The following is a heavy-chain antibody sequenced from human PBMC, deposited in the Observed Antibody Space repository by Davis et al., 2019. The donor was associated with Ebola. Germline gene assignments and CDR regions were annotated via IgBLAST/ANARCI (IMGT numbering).Heavy chain of an antibody. CDR1: GFTFSSYW. J-gene: IGHJ4*02. CDR3: ARGGARGMAARIFDY. CDR2: INSDGSST. D-gene: IGHD6-13*01. Sequence: PGGSLRLSCAASGFTFSSYWMHWVRQAPGKGLVWVSRINSDGSSTSYADSVKGRFTISRDNAKHTLYLQMNSLRAEDTAVYYCARGGARGMAARIFDYWGQGTLVTVSS. V-gene: IGHV3-74*01.